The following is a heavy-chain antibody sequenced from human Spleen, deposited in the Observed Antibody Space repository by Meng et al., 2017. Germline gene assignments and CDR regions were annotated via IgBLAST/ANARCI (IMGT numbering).Heavy chain of an antibody. Sequence: QVQLQESGPGLVKPSQTLSLTCSVSGGSISSGDYYWSWIRQPPGKGLEWIGYIYYSGSTYYNPSLKSRVTISVDTSKIQFSLKLSSVTAADTAVYYCARYYCSGGTCYYFDYWGQGILVTVSS. CDR1: GGSISSGDYY. CDR3: ARYYCSGGTCYYFDY. D-gene: IGHD2-15*01. V-gene: IGHV4-30-4*01. CDR2: IYYSGST. J-gene: IGHJ4*02.